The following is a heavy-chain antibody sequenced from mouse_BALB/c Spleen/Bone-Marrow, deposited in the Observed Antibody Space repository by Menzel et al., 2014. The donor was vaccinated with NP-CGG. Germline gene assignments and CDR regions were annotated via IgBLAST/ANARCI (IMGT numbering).Heavy chain of an antibody. CDR2: INPSNGGT. D-gene: IGHD2-1*01. CDR1: GYTFTSYY. Sequence: QVQLQQPGAEQVKPGASVKLSCKASGYTFTSYYMYWVKQRPGQGLEWIGEINPSNGGTNFNEKFKNKATLTVDKSSSTAYMQLSSLIFEDSAVYYCTRSNGNWFAYWGQGTLVTVSA. V-gene: IGHV1S81*02. J-gene: IGHJ3*01. CDR3: TRSNGNWFAY.